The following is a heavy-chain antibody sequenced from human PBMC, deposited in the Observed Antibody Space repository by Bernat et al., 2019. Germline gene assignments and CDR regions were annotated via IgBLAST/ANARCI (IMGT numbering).Heavy chain of an antibody. CDR1: GFTFSRHG. D-gene: IGHD1-14*01. V-gene: IGHV3-30*02. CDR2: VRPDGSEK. J-gene: IGHJ3*02. Sequence: VQLLESGGGVVQPGGSLRLSCATSGFTFSRHGVLWGRRAPGRGLEWVAFVRPDGSEKYYADSVKGRFTISRDNSNKTLTLQMNSLRPEDKAACYCVRDAEWAFDMWGQGTMVTVSS. CDR3: VRDAEWAFDM.